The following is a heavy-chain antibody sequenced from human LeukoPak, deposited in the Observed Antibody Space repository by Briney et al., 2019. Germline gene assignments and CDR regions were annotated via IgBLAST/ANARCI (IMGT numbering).Heavy chain of an antibody. J-gene: IGHJ6*02. D-gene: IGHD5-12*01. CDR2: ISYDGSNK. Sequence: GGSLRLSCAASGFTFNNHGMTWVRQAPGKGLEWVTLISYDGSNKYYADSVKGRFTISRDNSKNTLYLQMNSLRAEDTAVYYCARGGSGYDSHYYAMDVWGQGTTVTVSS. CDR3: ARGGSGYDSHYYAMDV. V-gene: IGHV3-30*03. CDR1: GFTFNNHG.